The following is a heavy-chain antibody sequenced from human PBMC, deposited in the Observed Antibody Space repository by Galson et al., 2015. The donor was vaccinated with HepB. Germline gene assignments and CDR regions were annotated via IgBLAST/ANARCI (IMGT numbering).Heavy chain of an antibody. CDR3: ARAEYSGYTAGFDY. D-gene: IGHD5-12*01. CDR1: GFTFSSYW. V-gene: IGHV3-66*02. Sequence: SLRLSCAASGFTFSSYWMSWVRQAPGKGLEWISVLYSDNTAYYADSVKGRFTISRDNSKNTLYLQMNSLGAEDTAVYYCARAEYSGYTAGFDYWGQGTLVTVSS. J-gene: IGHJ4*02. CDR2: LYSDNTA.